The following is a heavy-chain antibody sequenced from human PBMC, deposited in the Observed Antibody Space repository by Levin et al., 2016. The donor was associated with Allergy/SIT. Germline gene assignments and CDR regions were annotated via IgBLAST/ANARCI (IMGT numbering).Heavy chain of an antibody. V-gene: IGHV3-33*01. J-gene: IGHJ5*02. CDR3: ARGEATMVRGNWFDP. CDR2: IWYDGSNK. CDR1: GFTFSSYG. Sequence: GGSLRLSCAASGFTFSSYGMHWVRQAPGKGLEWVAVIWYDGSNKYYADSVKGRFTISRDNSKNTLYLQMNSLRAEDTAVYYCARGEATMVRGNWFDPWGQGTLVTVSS. D-gene: IGHD3-10*01.